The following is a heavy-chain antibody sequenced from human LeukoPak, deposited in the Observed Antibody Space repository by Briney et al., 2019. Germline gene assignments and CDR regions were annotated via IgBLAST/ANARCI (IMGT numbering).Heavy chain of an antibody. Sequence: ASVKVSCKVSGYTLTELSMHWVRQAPGKGLEWVGGFDPEDGETIYAQKFKGRVTMTEDTSTDTAYMELSSLRSEDTAVYYCARGIAARVSWFDPWGQGTLVTVSS. CDR1: GYTLTELS. V-gene: IGHV1-24*01. CDR3: ARGIAARVSWFDP. D-gene: IGHD6-6*01. J-gene: IGHJ5*02. CDR2: FDPEDGET.